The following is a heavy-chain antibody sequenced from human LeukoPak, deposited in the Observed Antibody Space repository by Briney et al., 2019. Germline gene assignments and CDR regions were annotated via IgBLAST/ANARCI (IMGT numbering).Heavy chain of an antibody. Sequence: SETLSLTCAVSGYSITSGYYWGWIRQPPGKGLEWIGSIYHSGSTYYNPSLKSRVTISVDTSKNQFSLKLSSVTAADTAVYYCARPSMITFGGAISVWGQGTLVTVSS. V-gene: IGHV4-38-2*01. CDR1: GYSITSGYY. D-gene: IGHD3-16*02. J-gene: IGHJ4*02. CDR2: IYHSGST. CDR3: ARPSMITFGGAISV.